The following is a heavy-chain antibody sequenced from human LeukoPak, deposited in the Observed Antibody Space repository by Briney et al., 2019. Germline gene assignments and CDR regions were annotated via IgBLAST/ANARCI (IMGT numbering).Heavy chain of an antibody. CDR2: ISSSSSYI. Sequence: GGSLRLSCAASGFTFSSYSMNWVHQAPGKGLEWVSSISSSSSYIYYADSVKGRFTISRDNAKNSLYLQMNSLRAEDTAVYYCARGPSGSYPSWGQGTLVTVSS. J-gene: IGHJ4*02. CDR1: GFTFSSYS. CDR3: ARGPSGSYPS. V-gene: IGHV3-21*01. D-gene: IGHD3-10*01.